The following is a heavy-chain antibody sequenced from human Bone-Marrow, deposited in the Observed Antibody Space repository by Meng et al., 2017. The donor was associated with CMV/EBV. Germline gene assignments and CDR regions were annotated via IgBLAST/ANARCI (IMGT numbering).Heavy chain of an antibody. D-gene: IGHD3-22*01. CDR3: ARNRYDSSGSYSIGGHWYFDL. Sequence: GSGHGFTNSWIGWVHQMPGKGLEWMGIIYPGDSDTRYSPSFQGQVTISADKSISTAYLQWSSLKASDTAMYYCARNRYDSSGSYSIGGHWYFDLWGRGNLVTVSS. V-gene: IGHV5-51*07. J-gene: IGHJ2*01. CDR1: GHGFTNSW. CDR2: IYPGDSDT.